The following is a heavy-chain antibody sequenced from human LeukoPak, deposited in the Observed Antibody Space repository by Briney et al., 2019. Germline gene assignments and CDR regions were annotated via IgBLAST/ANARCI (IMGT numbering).Heavy chain of an antibody. D-gene: IGHD1-1*01. CDR1: GYTFTSYG. CDR2: ISAYNGNT. J-gene: IGHJ6*03. V-gene: IGHV1-18*01. CDR3: ARVVSARPWRDYYYYYYMDV. Sequence: GASVKVSCKASGYTFTSYGISWVRQAPGQGLEWMGWISAYNGNTNYAQKLQGRVTMTTDTSTSTAYMELRSLRSDDTAVYYCARVVSARPWRDYYYYYYMDVWGKGTTVTISS.